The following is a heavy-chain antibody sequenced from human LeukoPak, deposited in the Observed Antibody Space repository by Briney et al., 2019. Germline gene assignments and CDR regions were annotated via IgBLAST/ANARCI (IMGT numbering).Heavy chain of an antibody. J-gene: IGHJ6*02. D-gene: IGHD3-10*01. CDR1: GFTFSSYS. Sequence: GGSLRLSCAASGFTFSSYSMNWARQAPGKGLEWVSSISSSSSYIYYADSVKGRFTISRDNAKNSLYLQMNSLRAEDTAVYYCARDLVVRGVNPGYYYYGMDVWGQGTTVTVSS. V-gene: IGHV3-21*01. CDR3: ARDLVVRGVNPGYYYYGMDV. CDR2: ISSSSSYI.